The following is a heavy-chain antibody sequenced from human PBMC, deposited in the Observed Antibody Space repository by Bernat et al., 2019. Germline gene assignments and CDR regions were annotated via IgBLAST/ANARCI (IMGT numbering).Heavy chain of an antibody. CDR2: ISWNSDKI. CDR1: GFTFDDYA. V-gene: IGHV3-9*01. CDR3: AKDKYSSSSEEGFFDY. D-gene: IGHD6-6*01. J-gene: IGHJ4*02. Sequence: VQLVESGGGLVQPERSLRLSCAASGFTFDDYAMHWVRQAPGKGLEWVSGISWNSDKIDYADSVKGRFTISRDNAKKSLYLQMNSLRVEDTALYYCAKDKYSSSSEEGFFDYWGQGTLVTVSS.